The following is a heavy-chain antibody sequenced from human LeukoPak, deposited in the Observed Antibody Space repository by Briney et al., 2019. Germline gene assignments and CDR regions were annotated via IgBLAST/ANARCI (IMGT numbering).Heavy chain of an antibody. CDR2: INHSGST. V-gene: IGHV4-38-2*02. J-gene: IGHJ4*02. D-gene: IGHD3-22*01. Sequence: SETLSLTCTVSGYSISSGYYWGWIRPPPGKGLEWIGEINHSGSTNYNPSLKSRVTISVDTSKNQFSLKLSSVTAADTAVYYCARGLYYYDSSGYYAYWGQGTLVTVSS. CDR3: ARGLYYYDSSGYYAY. CDR1: GYSISSGYY.